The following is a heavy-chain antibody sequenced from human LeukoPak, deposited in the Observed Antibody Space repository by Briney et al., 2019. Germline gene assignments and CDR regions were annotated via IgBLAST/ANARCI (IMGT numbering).Heavy chain of an antibody. Sequence: ASVKDSRKTSGYPFTTWEINWVRQAAGQGLEWMGWVHPNGGNTAYAQKFQGRVTMTRDTSISTAYMELSGLTSDDTAVYFCARGPRNDPWGQGTLVTVSS. V-gene: IGHV1-8*01. D-gene: IGHD1-14*01. CDR1: GYPFTTWE. J-gene: IGHJ5*02. CDR3: ARGPRNDP. CDR2: VHPNGGNT.